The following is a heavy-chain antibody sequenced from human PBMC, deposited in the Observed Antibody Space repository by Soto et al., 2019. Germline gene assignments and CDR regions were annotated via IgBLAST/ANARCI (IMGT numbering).Heavy chain of an antibody. J-gene: IGHJ6*02. D-gene: IGHD3-16*01. CDR1: GFTFSNAW. V-gene: IGHV3-15*07. CDR2: IKSKTDGGTT. Sequence: PGGSLRLSCAASGFTFSNAWMNWVRQAPGKGLEWVGRIKSKTDGGTTDYAAPVKGRFTISRDDSKNTLYLQMNSLKTEDTAVYYCTTESPRLGDLYYYYYYVMDGRGQRTTVPVSS. CDR3: TTESPRLGDLYYYYYYVMDG.